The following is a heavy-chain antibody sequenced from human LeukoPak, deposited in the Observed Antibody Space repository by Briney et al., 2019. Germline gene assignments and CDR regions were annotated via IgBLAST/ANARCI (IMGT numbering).Heavy chain of an antibody. D-gene: IGHD2-2*01. J-gene: IGHJ4*02. CDR1: GFTFSNYG. CDR3: ARDKNARCSITCRSEFDC. Sequence: GGSLRLSFAASGFTFSNYGMHWVRQAPGKGLQWGAFLRFDRSNEYYADSAKGRFTISRDNFKNTLYLQMNSLRPEDTAVYYCARDKNARCSITCRSEFDCWGQGTLVTVSS. CDR2: LRFDRSNE. V-gene: IGHV3-30*02.